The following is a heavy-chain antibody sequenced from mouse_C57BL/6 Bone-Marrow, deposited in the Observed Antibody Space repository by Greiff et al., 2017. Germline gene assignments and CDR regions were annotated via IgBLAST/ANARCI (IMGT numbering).Heavy chain of an antibody. V-gene: IGHV1-50*01. J-gene: IGHJ2*01. D-gene: IGHD1-1*01. Sequence: VQLQQPGAELVKPGASVKLSCKASGYTFTSYWMQWVKQRPGQGLEWIGEIDPSDSYTNYNQKFKGKATLTVDTSSSTAYMPLSSLTSEDSAVYYCAREGRPYYGSSLYYFDYWGQGTTLTVSS. CDR1: GYTFTSYW. CDR2: IDPSDSYT. CDR3: AREGRPYYGSSLYYFDY.